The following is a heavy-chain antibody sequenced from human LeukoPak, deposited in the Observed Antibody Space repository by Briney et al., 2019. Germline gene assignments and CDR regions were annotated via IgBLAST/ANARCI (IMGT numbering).Heavy chain of an antibody. D-gene: IGHD3-3*01. CDR3: ARDYDFWSGRKNWFDP. CDR1: GYTFTSYG. V-gene: IGHV1-18*01. J-gene: IGHJ5*02. CDR2: ISAYNGNT. Sequence: ASVKVSCKASGYTFTSYGISWVRQAPGQGLEWMGWISAYNGNTNYAQKLQGRVTMTTDTSTSTAYMGLRSLRSDDTAVYYCARDYDFWSGRKNWFDPWGQGTLVTVSS.